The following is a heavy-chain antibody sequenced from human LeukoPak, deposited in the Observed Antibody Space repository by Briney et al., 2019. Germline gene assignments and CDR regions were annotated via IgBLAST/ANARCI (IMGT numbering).Heavy chain of an antibody. CDR1: GGSISSYY. Sequence: SETLSLTCTVSGGSISSYYWSWIRQPPGKGLEWIGYIYYSGSTNYNPSLKSRVTISVDTSKNQFSLKLSSVTAADTAVYYCARERRRIYYYMDVWGKGTTVTVSS. D-gene: IGHD1-1*01. J-gene: IGHJ6*03. CDR2: IYYSGST. CDR3: ARERRRIYYYMDV. V-gene: IGHV4-59*12.